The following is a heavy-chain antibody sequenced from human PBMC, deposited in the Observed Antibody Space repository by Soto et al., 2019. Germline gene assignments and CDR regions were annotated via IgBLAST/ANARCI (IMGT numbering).Heavy chain of an antibody. CDR3: AKDKTLNTATMPLVYYYYGMDV. V-gene: IGHV3-23*01. J-gene: IGHJ6*02. Sequence: EVQLLESGGGLVQPGGSLRLSGAASGFTFSSYAMSWVRQAPGKGLEWVSAISGSGGSTYYADSVKGRFTISRDNSKNTLYLQMNSLRAENTAVYYCAKDKTLNTATMPLVYYYYGMDVWGQVTTVTVSS. CDR2: ISGSGGST. D-gene: IGHD5-18*01. CDR1: GFTFSSYA.